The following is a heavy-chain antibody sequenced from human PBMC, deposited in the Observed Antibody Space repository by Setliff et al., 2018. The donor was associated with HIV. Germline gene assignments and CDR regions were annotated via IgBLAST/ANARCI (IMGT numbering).Heavy chain of an antibody. Sequence: PSETLSLTCTVSGGSINSGAYLWAWIRQPAGKGLEWIGRIFRAGNATYNPSLKSRAILSVDTSQNQFSLKLNSLIAADTAVYFCARGGPDYYDYPYFDSWGQGTLVTAPQ. CDR1: GGSINSGAYL. J-gene: IGHJ4*02. V-gene: IGHV4-61*02. CDR2: IFRAGNA. CDR3: ARGGPDYYDYPYFDS. D-gene: IGHD3-22*01.